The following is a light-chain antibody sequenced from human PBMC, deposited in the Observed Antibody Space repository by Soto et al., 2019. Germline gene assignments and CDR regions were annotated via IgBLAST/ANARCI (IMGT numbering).Light chain of an antibody. Sequence: DIQLTQFPSTLSASIGDRVTITCRATQTIGSWLAWYQQKPGKAPKLLIYRASSLETGVPSRFSGSGSGTEFTLTISSLQPDHFASYYCQEYKSYSPYTFGQGTRLEIK. J-gene: IGKJ2*01. CDR3: QEYKSYSPYT. V-gene: IGKV1-5*03. CDR1: QTIGSW. CDR2: RAS.